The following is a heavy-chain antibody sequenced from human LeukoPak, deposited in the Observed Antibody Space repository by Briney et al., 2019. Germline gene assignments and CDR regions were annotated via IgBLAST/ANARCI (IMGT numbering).Heavy chain of an antibody. CDR1: GGSISSYY. D-gene: IGHD6-19*01. CDR3: ARANGSGWSRRPYYFDY. V-gene: IGHV4-59*08. CDR2: IYYSGST. Sequence: SETLSLTCTVSGGSISSYYWSWIRQPPGKGLEWIGYIYYSGSTNYNPSLKSRVTISVDTSKNQFSLKLSSVTAADTAVYYCARANGSGWSRRPYYFDYWGQGTLVTVSS. J-gene: IGHJ4*02.